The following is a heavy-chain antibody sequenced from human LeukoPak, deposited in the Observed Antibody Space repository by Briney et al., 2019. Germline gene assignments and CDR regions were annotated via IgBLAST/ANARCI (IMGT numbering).Heavy chain of an antibody. D-gene: IGHD6-19*01. CDR1: GGSISSYY. Sequence: SETLSLTCTVSGGSISSYYWSWIRQPPGKGLEWIAYISDIGSINYNPSLKSRVTISLDTSKNQFSLKLSSVTAADTAVYYCAKLESSGWYGNYFDYWGQGTLVTVSS. CDR3: AKLESSGWYGNYFDY. CDR2: ISDIGSI. J-gene: IGHJ4*01. V-gene: IGHV4-59*12.